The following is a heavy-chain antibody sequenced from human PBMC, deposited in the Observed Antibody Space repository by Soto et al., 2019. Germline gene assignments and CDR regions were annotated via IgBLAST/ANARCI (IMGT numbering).Heavy chain of an antibody. CDR3: ARFYCMSTSCSYYYGMDV. J-gene: IGHJ6*02. D-gene: IGHD2-2*01. CDR1: GDAIRSYY. CDR2: IYYIFST. V-gene: IGHV4-59*01. Sequence: SETLSLTCTVTGDAIRSYYWTWIRQPPVNGLEFIGYIYYIFSTNYNPSLKSRFTISLKTSKNHFSLKLTSLTAADPSVYYCARFYCMSTSCSYYYGMDVWGQGTTVT.